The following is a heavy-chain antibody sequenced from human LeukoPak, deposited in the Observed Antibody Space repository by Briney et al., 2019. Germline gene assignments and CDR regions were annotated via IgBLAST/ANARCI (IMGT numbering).Heavy chain of an antibody. CDR2: ISVSGDTT. D-gene: IGHD2-2*01. J-gene: IGHJ5*02. V-gene: IGHV3-23*01. CDR1: GFTFSRYA. CDR3: ARDLGCSSTSCYSPPNWFDP. Sequence: GGSLRLSCAASGFTFSRYAMSWVRQAPGKGLEWVSAISVSGDTTCYAGSVKGRFTISRDNAKNTLYLQMNSLRAEDTAVYYCARDLGCSSTSCYSPPNWFDPWGQGTLVTVSS.